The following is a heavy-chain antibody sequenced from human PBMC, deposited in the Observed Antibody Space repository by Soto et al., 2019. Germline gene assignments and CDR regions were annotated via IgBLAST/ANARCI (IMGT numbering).Heavy chain of an antibody. V-gene: IGHV3-33*01. CDR1: GFTFSDSG. Sequence: QVQLVESGGGVVQPGGSLRLSCATSGFTFSDSGMHWVRQAPGKGLEWVAVIWSDGSDKSYADSVEGRFTISRDNSKKPLYFQRNTRGAEDTALYYWVRGTRYSGSSGWGGGFDYWGQGTLVTVSS. D-gene: IGHD6-6*01. CDR2: IWSDGSDK. J-gene: IGHJ4*02. CDR3: VRGTRYSGSSGWGGGFDY.